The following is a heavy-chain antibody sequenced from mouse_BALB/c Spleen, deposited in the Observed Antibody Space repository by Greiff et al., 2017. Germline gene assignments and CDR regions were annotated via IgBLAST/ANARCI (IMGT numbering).Heavy chain of an antibody. CDR3: ARDRYAMDY. J-gene: IGHJ4*01. CDR2: IYTGDGDT. V-gene: IGHV1-87*01. CDR1: GYTFTSYW. D-gene: IGHD2-14*01. Sequence: VKLQESGAELARPGASVKLSCKASGYTFTSYWMQWVKQRPGKGLEWIGAIYTGDGDTRYTQKFKGKATLTADKSSNTAYMQLSSLASEDSAVYYCARDRYAMDYWGQGTSVTVSS.